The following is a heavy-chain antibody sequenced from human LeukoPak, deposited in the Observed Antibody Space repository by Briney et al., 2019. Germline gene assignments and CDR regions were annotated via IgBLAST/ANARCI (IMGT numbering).Heavy chain of an antibody. Sequence: PSETLSLTCAVYGGSFSGYYWSWVRQPPGKGLEWIGEINHSGSTNCNPSLKSRVTISVDTSKNQFSLKLSSVTAADTAVYYCARGGSYGYYYYYYMDVWGKGTTVTVSS. V-gene: IGHV4-34*01. J-gene: IGHJ6*03. CDR1: GGSFSGYY. CDR3: ARGGSYGYYYYYYMDV. CDR2: INHSGST. D-gene: IGHD5-18*01.